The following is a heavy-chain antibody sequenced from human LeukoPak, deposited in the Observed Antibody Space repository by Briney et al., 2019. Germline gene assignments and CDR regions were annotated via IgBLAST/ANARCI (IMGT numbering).Heavy chain of an antibody. CDR2: INPNSGGT. J-gene: IGHJ6*03. Sequence: ASVKVSCKASGYTFTGYYMHWVRQAPGQGLEWMGRINPNSGGTNYAQEFQGRVTMTRDTSISTAYMELSRLRSDDTAVYYCARGGSSHYYYMDVWGKGTTVTVSS. D-gene: IGHD6-13*01. CDR1: GYTFTGYY. CDR3: ARGGSSHYYYMDV. V-gene: IGHV1-2*06.